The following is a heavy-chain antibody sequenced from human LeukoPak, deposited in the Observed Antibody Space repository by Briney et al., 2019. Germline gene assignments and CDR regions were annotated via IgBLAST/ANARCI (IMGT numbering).Heavy chain of an antibody. CDR2: ISGSGGST. J-gene: IGHJ6*04. V-gene: IGHV3-23*01. CDR1: GFTFSSYA. CDR3: AKDLNYYYYGMDV. Sequence: GGSLRLSCVASGFTFSSYAMSWVRQAPGKGLEWDSVISGSGGSTYYADSVKGRFTISRDKSKNTLYLQMNSLRAEDTAVYYCAKDLNYYYYGMDVWGKGTTVTVSS.